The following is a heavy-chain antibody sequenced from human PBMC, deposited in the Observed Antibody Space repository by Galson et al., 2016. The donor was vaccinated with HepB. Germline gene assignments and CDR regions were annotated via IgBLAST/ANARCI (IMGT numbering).Heavy chain of an antibody. D-gene: IGHD5-18*01. CDR3: AKDIRSYGLFGRFDY. V-gene: IGHV3-30*18. Sequence: SLRLSCAASGFTFSNYGLHWVRQAPGKGLGWVAIISYDGSDKYYADSVKGRFTISRDNSKNTLYLQMNSLRAEDTAVYYCAKDIRSYGLFGRFDYWGQGTLVTVSS. J-gene: IGHJ4*02. CDR1: GFTFSNYG. CDR2: ISYDGSDK.